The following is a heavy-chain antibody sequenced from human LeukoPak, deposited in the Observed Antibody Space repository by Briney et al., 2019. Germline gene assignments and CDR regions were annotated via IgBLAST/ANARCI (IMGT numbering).Heavy chain of an antibody. J-gene: IGHJ4*02. Sequence: GGSLRLSCAASGFTFSSYAMSWVRQAPGKGLEWVSAISGSGGSTYYAGSVKGRFTISRDNSKNTLYLQMNSLRVEDTAVYYCANQWELLDYWGQGTLVTVSS. V-gene: IGHV3-23*01. CDR1: GFTFSSYA. CDR2: ISGSGGST. D-gene: IGHD1-26*01. CDR3: ANQWELLDY.